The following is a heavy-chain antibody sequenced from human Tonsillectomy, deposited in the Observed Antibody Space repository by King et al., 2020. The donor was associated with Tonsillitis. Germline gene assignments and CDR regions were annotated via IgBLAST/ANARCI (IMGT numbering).Heavy chain of an antibody. J-gene: IGHJ4*02. CDR1: GGSLSSHH. D-gene: IGHD6-19*01. Sequence: VQLQESGPGLVKPSETLSLTCTVSGGSLSSHHWSWVRQSPGKGLEWIGYLYYSGSTKYNPSRKSRVTISGDTAKNQFSLKLASVTAADTAVYFCAGTRSSAFYYDFWGQGSLVTVSS. V-gene: IGHV4-59*11. CDR2: LYYSGST. CDR3: AGTRSSAFYYDF.